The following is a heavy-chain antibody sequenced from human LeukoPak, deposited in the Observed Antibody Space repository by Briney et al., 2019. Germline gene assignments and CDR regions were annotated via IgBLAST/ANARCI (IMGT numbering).Heavy chain of an antibody. V-gene: IGHV4-31*03. J-gene: IGHJ5*02. Sequence: SQTLSLTCCVSAGSIISGGYNWSWIRQHPGERLEWIGYISYSGSTYYNPSLKSRVTISVDTSKNQFYLKLSCVTAADTAIYYCANAPDSPSNSRGCVAPGGQGSLVT. CDR1: AGSIISGGYN. CDR2: ISYSGST. D-gene: IGHD4-11*01. CDR3: ANAPDSPSNSRGCVAP.